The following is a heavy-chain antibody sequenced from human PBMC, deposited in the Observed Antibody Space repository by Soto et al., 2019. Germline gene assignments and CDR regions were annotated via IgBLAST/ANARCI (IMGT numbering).Heavy chain of an antibody. CDR3: ARHDYYDSSGSSYYGMDV. CDR1: GFTFSSYG. J-gene: IGHJ6*02. D-gene: IGHD3-22*01. CDR2: ISYDGSQK. Sequence: GGSLRLSCAASGFTFSSYGMHWVRQAPGKGLEWVAVISYDGSQKNYVDSVKGRVTISRDNAKNSLYLQMNSLRAEDTAVYYCARHDYYDSSGSSYYGMDVWGQGTTVTVSS. V-gene: IGHV3-30*03.